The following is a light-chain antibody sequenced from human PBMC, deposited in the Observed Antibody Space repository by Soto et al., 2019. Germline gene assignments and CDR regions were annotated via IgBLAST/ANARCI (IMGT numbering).Light chain of an antibody. CDR2: EVT. Sequence: QSALTQPASVSGSAGQSITISCTGTSSDIGAYNHVSWYQQYPGKAPTLMIYEVTNRPSGVSSRFSGSKSGNTASLTISGLQAEDEGDYYCSSYTTSDTWVFGGGTKVTVL. CDR1: SSDIGAYNH. J-gene: IGLJ3*02. V-gene: IGLV2-14*01. CDR3: SSYTTSDTWV.